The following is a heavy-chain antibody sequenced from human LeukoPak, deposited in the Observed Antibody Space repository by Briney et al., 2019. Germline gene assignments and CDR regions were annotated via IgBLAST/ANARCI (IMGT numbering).Heavy chain of an antibody. V-gene: IGHV4-34*01. D-gene: IGHD6-19*01. CDR3: ARRAGTEFDY. CDR2: INHSGST. CDR1: GGSFSGYY. Sequence: SETLSLTCAVYGGSFSGYYWSWIRQPPGKGLEWIGEINHSGSTNYNPSLKSRVTISVDTSKNQFSLKLSSVTAADTAVCYCARRAGTEFDYWGQGTLVTVSS. J-gene: IGHJ4*02.